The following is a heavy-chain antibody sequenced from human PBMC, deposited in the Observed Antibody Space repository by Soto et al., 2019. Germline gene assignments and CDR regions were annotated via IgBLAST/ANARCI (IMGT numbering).Heavy chain of an antibody. CDR2: IYYSGST. V-gene: IGHV4-59*01. CDR3: ARSKGDYGDYDHHEYWGANGYYMDV. D-gene: IGHD4-17*01. J-gene: IGHJ6*03. Sequence: SETLSLTCTVSGGSISSYYWSWIRQPPGKGLEWIGYIYYSGSTNYNPSLKSRVTISVDTSKNQFSLKLSSVTAADTAVYYCARSKGDYGDYDHHEYWGANGYYMDVWGKGTTVTVSS. CDR1: GGSISSYY.